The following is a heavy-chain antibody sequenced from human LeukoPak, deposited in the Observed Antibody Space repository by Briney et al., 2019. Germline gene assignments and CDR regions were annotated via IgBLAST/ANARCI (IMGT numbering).Heavy chain of an antibody. CDR2: ITNNGSTI. D-gene: IGHD6-19*01. J-gene: IGHJ6*02. V-gene: IGHV3-48*01. Sequence: GGSLRLSCAASGFTFSSYGMHWVRQAPGKGLEWVSYITNNGSTIYYADSVKGRFTISRDKAENSLYLQMNSLRAEDTAIYYCARDQWLAYYYHGMDVWGQGTTVTVSS. CDR3: ARDQWLAYYYHGMDV. CDR1: GFTFSSYG.